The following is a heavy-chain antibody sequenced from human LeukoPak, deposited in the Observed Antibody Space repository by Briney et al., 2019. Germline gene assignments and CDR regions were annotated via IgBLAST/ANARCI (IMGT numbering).Heavy chain of an antibody. Sequence: GGSLRLSCAASGFTFSSYAMSWVRQAPGKGLEWVANIKQDGSEKYYVDSVKGRFTISRDNAKNSLYLQMNSLRAEDTAVYYCASERDDYGDYAWDYWGQGTLVTVSS. J-gene: IGHJ4*02. D-gene: IGHD4-17*01. V-gene: IGHV3-7*01. CDR1: GFTFSSYA. CDR2: IKQDGSEK. CDR3: ASERDDYGDYAWDY.